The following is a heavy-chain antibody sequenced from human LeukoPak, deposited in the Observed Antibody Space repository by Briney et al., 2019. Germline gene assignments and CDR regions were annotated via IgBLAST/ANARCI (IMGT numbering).Heavy chain of an antibody. D-gene: IGHD3-10*02. Sequence: PGGSLRLSCAASGFTVSSNYMSWVRQAPGKGLEWVSVIYSGGNTYYADSVKGRFTISRDNAKNSLYLQMNSLRAEDTAVYYCVELGITMIGGVWGKGTTVTISS. J-gene: IGHJ6*04. V-gene: IGHV3-66*01. CDR3: VELGITMIGGV. CDR1: GFTVSSNY. CDR2: IYSGGNT.